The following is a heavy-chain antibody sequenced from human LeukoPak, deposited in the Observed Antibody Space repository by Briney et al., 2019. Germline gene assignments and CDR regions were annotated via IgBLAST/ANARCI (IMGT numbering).Heavy chain of an antibody. CDR1: GFTFDDYA. V-gene: IGHV3-9*01. CDR3: ASTYCSDCLQGFASFDY. J-gene: IGHJ4*02. D-gene: IGHD2-15*01. Sequence: TGGSLRLSCAASGFTFDDYAMHWVRQAPGKGLEWVSGISWNSGSIGYADSVKGRFTISRDNAKNSLYLQMNSLRAEDTALYYCASTYCSDCLQGFASFDYWGQGTLVTVSS. CDR2: ISWNSGSI.